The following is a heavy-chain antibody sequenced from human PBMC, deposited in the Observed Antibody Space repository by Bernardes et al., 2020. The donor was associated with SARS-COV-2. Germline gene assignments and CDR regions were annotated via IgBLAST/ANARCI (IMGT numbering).Heavy chain of an antibody. Sequence: PGKGLEWVSSISTTGTYISYADSVRGRFTISRDNARNSLVLQMGSLRAEDTAVYYCARVDHTNLYFFDSWGQGTLVTVSS. J-gene: IGHJ4*02. D-gene: IGHD2-8*01. CDR3: ARVDHTNLYFFDS. V-gene: IGHV3-21*01. CDR2: ISTTGTYI.